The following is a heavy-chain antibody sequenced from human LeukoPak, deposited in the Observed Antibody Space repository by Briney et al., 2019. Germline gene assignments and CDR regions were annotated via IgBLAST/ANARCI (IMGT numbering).Heavy chain of an antibody. CDR1: GYSFTSYW. D-gene: IGHD6-19*01. Sequence: LGESLKISCKGSGYSFTSYWIGWVRQMPGKGLEWMRIIYPGDSDTRYSPSFQGQVTISADKSISTAYLQWSSLKASDTAMYYCARRNMPGYSSGWYYFDYWGQGTLLTVSS. CDR3: ARRNMPGYSSGWYYFDY. J-gene: IGHJ4*02. V-gene: IGHV5-51*01. CDR2: IYPGDSDT.